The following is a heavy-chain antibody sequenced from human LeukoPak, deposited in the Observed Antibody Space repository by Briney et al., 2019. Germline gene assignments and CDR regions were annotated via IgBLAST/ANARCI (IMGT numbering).Heavy chain of an antibody. Sequence: GGSLRLSCAASGFTFSSYWMSWVRQAPGKGLEWVANTKKDGSEKYYVDSVKGRFTISRDNAKNSLYLQMNSLRAEDTAVYYCANLPTYYYDSSGYYHFDYWGQGTPVTVSS. CDR3: ANLPTYYYDSSGYYHFDY. CDR1: GFTFSSYW. CDR2: TKKDGSEK. V-gene: IGHV3-7*03. D-gene: IGHD3-22*01. J-gene: IGHJ4*02.